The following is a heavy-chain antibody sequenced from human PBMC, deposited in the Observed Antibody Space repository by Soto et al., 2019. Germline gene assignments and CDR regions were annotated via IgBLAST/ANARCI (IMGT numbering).Heavy chain of an antibody. Sequence: ASVKVSCKASGYTFTSYGISWVRQAPGQGLEWMGWISAYNGNTNYAQKLQGRVTMTTDTSTSTAYMELRSLRSDDTAVYYCARVAENIVLMVYAMSCFDPWGQGTLVTVSS. CDR3: ARVAENIVLMVYAMSCFDP. CDR1: GYTFTSYG. D-gene: IGHD2-8*01. V-gene: IGHV1-18*01. CDR2: ISAYNGNT. J-gene: IGHJ5*02.